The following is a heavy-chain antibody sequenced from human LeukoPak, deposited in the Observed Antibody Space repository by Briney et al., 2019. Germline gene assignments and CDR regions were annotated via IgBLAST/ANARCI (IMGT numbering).Heavy chain of an antibody. Sequence: NPSETLSLTCAVYGGSFSGYYWSWIRQPPGKGLEWIGEINHSGSTNYNPSLKSRVTISVDTSKNQFSLKLSSVTAADTAVYYCARACSGGSCYGSFDYWGQGTLVTVSS. J-gene: IGHJ4*02. CDR1: GGSFSGYY. CDR2: INHSGST. CDR3: ARACSGGSCYGSFDY. D-gene: IGHD2-15*01. V-gene: IGHV4-34*01.